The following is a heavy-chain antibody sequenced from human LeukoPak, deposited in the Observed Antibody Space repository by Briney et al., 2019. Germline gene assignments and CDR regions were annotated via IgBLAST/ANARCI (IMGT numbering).Heavy chain of an antibody. D-gene: IGHD3-3*01. CDR3: SRYYYDFGTGYSYTLEH. CDR1: GYTFTSYG. V-gene: IGHV1-18*01. J-gene: IGHJ4*02. CDR2: ISGYNGNT. Sequence: ASVKVSCKASGYTFTSYGISWVRQAPGQGREWMGWISGYNGNTHYAQKPQGRVTMTTDTSARTAYPELRSLRSDATAVYVCSRYYYDFGTGYSYTLEHWGQGTLVTVSS.